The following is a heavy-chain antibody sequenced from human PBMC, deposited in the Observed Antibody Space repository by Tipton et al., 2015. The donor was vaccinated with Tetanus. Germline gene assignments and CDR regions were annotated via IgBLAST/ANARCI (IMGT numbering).Heavy chain of an antibody. Sequence: SLRLSCAASGFIFSSYGIHWVRQAPGKGLEWVAVSWYDGTDKYYADSVKCLFTISRDNSKNTLYLQMNSLRAEDTAVYYCAREADCSGGSCFSGDCDNWGQGTQVTVSS. CDR1: GFIFSSYG. CDR2: SWYDGTDK. V-gene: IGHV3-33*01. D-gene: IGHD2-15*01. J-gene: IGHJ4*02. CDR3: AREADCSGGSCFSGDCDN.